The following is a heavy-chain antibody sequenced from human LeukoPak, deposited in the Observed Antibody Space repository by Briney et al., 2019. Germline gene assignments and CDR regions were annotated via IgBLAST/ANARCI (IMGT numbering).Heavy chain of an antibody. J-gene: IGHJ4*02. D-gene: IGHD3-10*01. V-gene: IGHV4-39*01. CDR1: GGSIRSSSYY. Sequence: SETLSLTCTVSGGSIRSSSYYWGWIRQPPGKGVEWIGNIYYSGSTYYNPSSKSRVTISVDTSKNQFSLKMRSVTAADTAVYYCARLLWFGELSTSFDYWGQGTLVTVSS. CDR3: ARLLWFGELSTSFDY. CDR2: IYYSGST.